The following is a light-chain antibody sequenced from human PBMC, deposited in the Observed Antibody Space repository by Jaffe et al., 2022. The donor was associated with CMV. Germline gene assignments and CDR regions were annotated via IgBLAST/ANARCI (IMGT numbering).Light chain of an antibody. CDR3: QHRTTSPPEYT. J-gene: IGKJ2*01. V-gene: IGKV3-11*01. Sequence: EIVLTQSPVTLSLSPGESAALSCRASQSVSKHLAWYQQKPGQAPRLLIYDTSKRASGIPTRFSGSGSGTDFTLIISTLEPEDFALYYCQHRTTSPPEYTFGQGTKLEIK. CDR2: DTS. CDR1: QSVSKH.